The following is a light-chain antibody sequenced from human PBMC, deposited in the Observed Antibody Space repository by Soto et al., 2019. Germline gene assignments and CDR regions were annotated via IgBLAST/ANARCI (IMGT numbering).Light chain of an antibody. CDR1: QSVGSSQ. CDR2: GAS. Sequence: EIVLTRSPGTLSLSPGERATLSCRASQSVGSSQLAWYQQKPGQAPRLVMYGASSRATDTPDRFSGSGSGTDFTLTISRLEPEDFAVYYCQQYGSSPRTFGQGTKVEIK. CDR3: QQYGSSPRT. V-gene: IGKV3-20*01. J-gene: IGKJ1*01.